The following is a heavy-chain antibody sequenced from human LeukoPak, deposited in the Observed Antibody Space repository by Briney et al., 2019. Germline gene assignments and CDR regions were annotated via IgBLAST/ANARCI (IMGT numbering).Heavy chain of an antibody. CDR1: GFTFSSYW. J-gene: IGHJ4*02. V-gene: IGHV3-74*01. Sequence: GGSLRLSCAASGFTFSSYWMHWVRQALGKGLVWVSRINSDGSSTSYADSVKGRFTISRDNAKNTLFLQMNSLRAEDTAVYYCARHYDGRGSFDYWGQGTLVTVSS. CDR2: INSDGSST. CDR3: ARHYDGRGSFDY. D-gene: IGHD3-22*01.